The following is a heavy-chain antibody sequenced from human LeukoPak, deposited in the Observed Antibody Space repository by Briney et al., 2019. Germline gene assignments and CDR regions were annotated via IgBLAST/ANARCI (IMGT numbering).Heavy chain of an antibody. CDR1: GFTFSSDA. J-gene: IGHJ4*02. D-gene: IGHD6-19*01. CDR3: AKSKRSDYFDY. V-gene: IGHV3-23*01. CDR2: ISGSGGST. Sequence: GGSLRLSCAASGFTFSSDAMSCVRQAPGKGLEWVSAISGSGGSTYYADPVKGRFTISRDNSKNTLYLQRNSLRAEDTAVYYCAKSKRSDYFDYWGQGTLVTVSS.